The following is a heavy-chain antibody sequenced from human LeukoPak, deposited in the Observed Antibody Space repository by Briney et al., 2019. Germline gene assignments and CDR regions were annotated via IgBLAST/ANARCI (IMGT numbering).Heavy chain of an antibody. CDR3: ARASLGYCSGGSCYPGFDFDY. J-gene: IGHJ4*02. Sequence: GGSLRLSCAASGFTFSSYAMHWVRQAPGKGLEWVAVISYDGSNKYYADPVKGRLTISRDNSKNTLYLQMNSLRAEDTAVYYCARASLGYCSGGSCYPGFDFDYWGQGTLVTVSS. CDR1: GFTFSSYA. CDR2: ISYDGSNK. V-gene: IGHV3-30*04. D-gene: IGHD2-15*01.